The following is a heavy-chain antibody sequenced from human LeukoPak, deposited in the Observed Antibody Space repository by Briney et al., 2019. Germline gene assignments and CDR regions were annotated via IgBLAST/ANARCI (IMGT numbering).Heavy chain of an antibody. D-gene: IGHD6-6*01. CDR3: AREALYSSSLLVSYYYMDV. J-gene: IGHJ6*03. Sequence: GGSLRLSCAASGFTFSSYSMNWVRQAPGKGLEWVSSISSSSSYIYYADSVKGRFTISRDNAKNSLYLQMNSLRAEDTAVYYCAREALYSSSLLVSYYYMDVWGKGTTVTVSS. V-gene: IGHV3-21*01. CDR2: ISSSSSYI. CDR1: GFTFSSYS.